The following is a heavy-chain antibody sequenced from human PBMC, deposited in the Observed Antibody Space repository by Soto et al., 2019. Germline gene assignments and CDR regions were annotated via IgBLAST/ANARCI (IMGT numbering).Heavy chain of an antibody. V-gene: IGHV3-30-3*01. J-gene: IGHJ3*02. CDR3: ARDIYSYGSVGTPDI. Sequence: RQAQYKGLEWVAAISHDGNRQLYAESVKDRFTISRDNSRNTVDLQMNNLRTEDTGVYFCARDIYSYGSVGTPDIWGQGTMVNV. CDR2: ISHDGNRQ. D-gene: IGHD5-18*01.